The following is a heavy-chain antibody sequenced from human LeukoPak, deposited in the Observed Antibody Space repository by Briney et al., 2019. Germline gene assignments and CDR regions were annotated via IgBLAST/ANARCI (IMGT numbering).Heavy chain of an antibody. CDR1: GGSISSYY. CDR3: ARGYYDILTGYYANWFDP. V-gene: IGHV4-59*01. Sequence: PSETLSLTCTVSGGSISSYYWGWIRQPPGKGLEWIGYIYYSGSTNYNPSLKSRVTISVDTSKNQFSLKLSSVTAADTAVYYCARGYYDILTGYYANWFDPWGQGTLVTVSS. D-gene: IGHD3-9*01. J-gene: IGHJ5*02. CDR2: IYYSGST.